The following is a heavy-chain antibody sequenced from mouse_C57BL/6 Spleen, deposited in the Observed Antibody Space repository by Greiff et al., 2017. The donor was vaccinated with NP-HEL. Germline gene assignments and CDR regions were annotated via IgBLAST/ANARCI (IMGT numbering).Heavy chain of an antibody. CDR3: ARGGAYYSNPYYAMDY. CDR1: GYTFTSYD. J-gene: IGHJ4*01. Sequence: VQLQQSGPELVKPGASVQLSCKASGYTFTSYDINWVKQRPGQGLEWIGWFYPRDGSTKYNEKFKGKATLTVDTSSSTAYMELHSLTSEESAVYFCARGGAYYSNPYYAMDYWGQGASVTVSS. CDR2: FYPRDGST. V-gene: IGHV1-85*01. D-gene: IGHD2-5*01.